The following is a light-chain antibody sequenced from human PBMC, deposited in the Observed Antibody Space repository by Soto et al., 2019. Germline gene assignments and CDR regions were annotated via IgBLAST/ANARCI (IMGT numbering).Light chain of an antibody. CDR3: SSSAGTNSFVL. J-gene: IGLJ3*02. V-gene: IGLV2-8*01. Sequence: QSALTQPPSASGSPGQSVTISCTGTSSDIGGYSSVSWYQQHPGKAPKLMIYEVNKRPLGVPERFSGSKSGNTASLTVSGLQADDEADYYCSSSAGTNSFVLFGGGTQLTVL. CDR2: EVN. CDR1: SSDIGGYSS.